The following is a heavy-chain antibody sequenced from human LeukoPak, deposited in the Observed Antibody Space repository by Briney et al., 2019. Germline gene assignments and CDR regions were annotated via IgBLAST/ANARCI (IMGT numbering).Heavy chain of an antibody. V-gene: IGHV3-64D*06. Sequence: VGSLRHSCLASGFIFRNYVMHCVREAPGAGREYVSAICSNGGSTYYADSVRGRFTISRDNSKNTLYLQMSSLRAEDTAVYYCVKGKGIAVTSLDYWGQGTLVTVSS. CDR1: GFIFRNYV. CDR2: ICSNGGST. CDR3: VKGKGIAVTSLDY. J-gene: IGHJ4*02. D-gene: IGHD6-19*01.